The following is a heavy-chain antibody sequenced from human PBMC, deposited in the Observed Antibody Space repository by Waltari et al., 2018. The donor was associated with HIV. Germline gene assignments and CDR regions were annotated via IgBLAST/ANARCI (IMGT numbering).Heavy chain of an antibody. D-gene: IGHD4-17*01. Sequence: QVQLIQSGAEVRDPGASVKVSCKASGYTFTGYHLHWVRQAPGQGLELMGGINPNTFGTNFAQKFQSRVTITMDISIGTVYMELTSLRLNVTAVYYCARVTTVTGYSYFYYGMDVWGQGTTVVVSS. CDR1: GYTFTGYH. V-gene: IGHV1-2*02. CDR2: INPNTFGT. J-gene: IGHJ6*02. CDR3: ARVTTVTGYSYFYYGMDV.